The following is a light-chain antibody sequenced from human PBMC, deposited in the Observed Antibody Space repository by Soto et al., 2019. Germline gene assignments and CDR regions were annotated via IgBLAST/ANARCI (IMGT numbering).Light chain of an antibody. CDR3: QPYYSFPRT. CDR2: AAS. CDR1: LGISSY. Sequence: VIWMTQSPSLLSASTGDRVTISCRMSLGISSYLAWYQQKPGKAPELLIYAASTLQSGVPSRFSGSGSGTDFTLTISCLQSEDVATYYCQPYYSFPRTFGQGTKVEIK. V-gene: IGKV1D-8*03. J-gene: IGKJ1*01.